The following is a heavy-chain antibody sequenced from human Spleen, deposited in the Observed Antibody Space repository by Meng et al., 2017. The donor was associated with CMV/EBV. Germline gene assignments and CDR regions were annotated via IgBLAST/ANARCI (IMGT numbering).Heavy chain of an antibody. CDR2: IRYDGSNK. D-gene: IGHD2-2*01. Sequence: GESLKISCAASGFTFSSYGMHWVRQAPGKGLEWVAFIRYDGSNKYYADSVKGRFTISRDNSKNTLYLQMNSLRAEDTAVYYCARAEIGYCSSTSCSKGYYYYYGMDVWGQGTTVTVSS. CDR1: GFTFSSYG. V-gene: IGHV3-30*02. CDR3: ARAEIGYCSSTSCSKGYYYYYGMDV. J-gene: IGHJ6*02.